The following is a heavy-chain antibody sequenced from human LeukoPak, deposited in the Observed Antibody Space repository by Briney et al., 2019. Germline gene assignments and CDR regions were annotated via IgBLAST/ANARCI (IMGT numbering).Heavy chain of an antibody. V-gene: IGHV4-34*01. Sequence: SETLSLTCAVYGGSFSGYYWSWIRQPPGKGLEWIGEINHSGSTNYNPSLTSRVTISVDTSKKQFSLKLSSVTAADTAVYYCVTYYFDSSGQKKKLRGLGTLVTVSS. J-gene: IGHJ4*03. D-gene: IGHD3-22*01. CDR2: INHSGST. CDR1: GGSFSGYY. CDR3: VTYYFDSSGQKKKL.